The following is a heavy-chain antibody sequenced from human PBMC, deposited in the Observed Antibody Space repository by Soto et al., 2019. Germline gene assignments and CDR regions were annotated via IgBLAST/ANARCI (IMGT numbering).Heavy chain of an antibody. Sequence: GGCLRRSCTTSGFIFITYAMHWVRQAPGKGLEWLSVMSHDGTSTYYADSVRGRFTISRDNSKNTLYLQMNSLRTEDTAVYYCARPGSGYDVLTGHYFYYYHAMDVWGQGTTVTVSS. V-gene: IGHV3-30-3*01. D-gene: IGHD3-9*01. CDR1: GFIFITYA. CDR2: MSHDGTST. J-gene: IGHJ6*02. CDR3: ARPGSGYDVLTGHYFYYYHAMDV.